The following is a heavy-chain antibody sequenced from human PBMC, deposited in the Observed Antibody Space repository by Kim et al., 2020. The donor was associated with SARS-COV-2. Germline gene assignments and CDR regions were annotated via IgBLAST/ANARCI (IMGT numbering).Heavy chain of an antibody. V-gene: IGHV3-21*06. CDR3: ARVSDSSTSVEYHMDV. J-gene: IGHJ6*03. D-gene: IGHD6-6*01. CDR2: ISTRSIFI. CDR1: GFTFSTYY. Sequence: GGSLRLSCAASGFTFSTYYMTWVRQAPGKGLEWVSTISTRSIFIYYADSVKGRFTISRDNAKNSLFLQMSSLRAEDTAVYYCARVSDSSTSVEYHMDVWG.